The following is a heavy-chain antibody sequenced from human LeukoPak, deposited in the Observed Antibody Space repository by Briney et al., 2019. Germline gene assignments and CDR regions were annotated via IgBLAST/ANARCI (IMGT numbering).Heavy chain of an antibody. CDR1: GFTFGIFW. Sequence: PGGSLRLSCAASGFTFGIFWMSWVRQAPGKGLEWVANIKQDGSEEVYVDSVKGRFTISRDNAKNSLFLQMNTLRAEDTAVYYCTTAPWANYYYGMDVWGQGTTVTVSS. CDR3: TTAPWANYYYGMDV. D-gene: IGHD3-16*01. CDR2: IKQDGSEE. V-gene: IGHV3-7*05. J-gene: IGHJ6*02.